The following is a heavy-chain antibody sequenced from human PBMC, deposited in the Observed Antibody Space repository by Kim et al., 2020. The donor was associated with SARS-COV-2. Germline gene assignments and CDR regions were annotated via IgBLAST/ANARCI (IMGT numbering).Heavy chain of an antibody. CDR2: IYTSGGT. Sequence: GGSLRLSCAASGFSVSRNYMTWVRQAPGKGLEWVSVIYTSGGTYYADSVKGRFTISRDNSKNTLYLQMNSLRAEDMAVYSCARGGPNWNYARLDYWGQGTLVTVSS. D-gene: IGHD1-7*01. V-gene: IGHV3-66*01. CDR3: ARGGPNWNYARLDY. J-gene: IGHJ4*02. CDR1: GFSVSRNY.